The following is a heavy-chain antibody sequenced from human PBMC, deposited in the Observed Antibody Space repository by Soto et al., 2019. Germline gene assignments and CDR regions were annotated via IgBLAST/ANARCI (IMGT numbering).Heavy chain of an antibody. CDR2: INGDGSST. CDR3: ARWAGWFDP. J-gene: IGHJ5*02. V-gene: IGHV3-74*01. Sequence: EVQLVESGGGLVQPVGSLRLSCAASGFTFSNSWMHWVRQAPGKGLVWVSRINGDGSSTTYADSVKGRFTISRDNAKNTLYLQMNSLRVEDTAVYYCARWAGWFDPWGQGTLVIVSS. CDR1: GFTFSNSW.